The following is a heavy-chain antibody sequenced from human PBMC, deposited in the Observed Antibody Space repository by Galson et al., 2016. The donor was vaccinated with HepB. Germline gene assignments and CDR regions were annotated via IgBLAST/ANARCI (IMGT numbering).Heavy chain of an antibody. V-gene: IGHV3-30*04. CDR2: ISYDENNE. D-gene: IGHD2-2*01. CDR3: AAMREASTSFYGAQSY. Sequence: SLRLSCAASGFTFSSYAMHWVRLAPGKGLEWVSLISYDENNEHYADSVKGRFFISRDNSRNTLYVQMNSLRPEDTAVYYCAAMREASTSFYGAQSYWGQGTLVTVSS. J-gene: IGHJ4*02. CDR1: GFTFSSYA.